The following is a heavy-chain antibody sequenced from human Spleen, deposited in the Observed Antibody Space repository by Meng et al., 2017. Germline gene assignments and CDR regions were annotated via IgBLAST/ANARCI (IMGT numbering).Heavy chain of an antibody. Sequence: GESLKISCAASGFTFSSYWMSWVRQAPGKGLEWVANIKQDGSEKYYVDSVKGRFTISRDNAKNSLYLQMNSLRAEDTAVYYCARNMVRGVIGYDYYYYGMDVWGQGTTVTVSS. CDR2: IKQDGSEK. CDR3: ARNMVRGVIGYDYYYYGMDV. V-gene: IGHV3-7*01. CDR1: GFTFSSYW. J-gene: IGHJ6*02. D-gene: IGHD3-10*01.